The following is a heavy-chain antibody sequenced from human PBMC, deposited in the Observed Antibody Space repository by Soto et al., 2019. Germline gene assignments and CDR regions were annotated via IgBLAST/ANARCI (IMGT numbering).Heavy chain of an antibody. CDR2: ISSSARTI. CDR1: GFTFSNYE. V-gene: IGHV3-48*03. D-gene: IGHD3-10*01. CDR3: ARGGMVRGVPRRFYGMDV. Sequence: EEQMVESGGGLVQPGGSLRLSCAASGFTFSNYEMTWVRQAPGKALEWVSYISSSARTIYYADSVKGRFIISRDNAKNSLDLQMNSLRAEDTAAYYCARGGMVRGVPRRFYGMDVWGQGTTVTVSS. J-gene: IGHJ6*02.